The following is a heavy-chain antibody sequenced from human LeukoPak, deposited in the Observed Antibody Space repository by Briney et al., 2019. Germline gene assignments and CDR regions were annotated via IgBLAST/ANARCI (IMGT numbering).Heavy chain of an antibody. V-gene: IGHV4-39*07. CDR1: GGSISSSSYY. D-gene: IGHD3-16*02. Sequence: PSETLSLTCTVSGGSISSSSYYWGWIRQPPGKGLEWIGSIYYSGSTYYNPSLKSRVTISVGTSKNQFSLKLSSVTAADTAVYYCARRRYRVWGAGWFDPWGQGTLVTVSS. CDR3: ARRRYRVWGAGWFDP. J-gene: IGHJ5*02. CDR2: IYYSGST.